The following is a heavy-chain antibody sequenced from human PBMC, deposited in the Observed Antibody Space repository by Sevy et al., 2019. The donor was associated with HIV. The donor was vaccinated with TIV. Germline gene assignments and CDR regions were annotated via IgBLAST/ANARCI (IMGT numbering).Heavy chain of an antibody. CDR2: ISYDGSNK. V-gene: IGHV3-30*18. Sequence: GGSLRLSCAASGFTFSSYGKHWVRQAPGKGLEWVAVISYDGSNKYYADSVKGRFTISRDNSKNTLYLQMNSLRAEDTAVYYCAKGLFSSGYPYNDAFDIWGQGTMVTVSS. J-gene: IGHJ3*02. D-gene: IGHD3-22*01. CDR1: GFTFSSYG. CDR3: AKGLFSSGYPYNDAFDI.